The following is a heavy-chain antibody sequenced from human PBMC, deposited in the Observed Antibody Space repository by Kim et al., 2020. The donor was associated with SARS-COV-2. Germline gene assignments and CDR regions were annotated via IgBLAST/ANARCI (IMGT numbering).Heavy chain of an antibody. CDR3: ARDSFIAARPHSVRAISLQFDP. D-gene: IGHD6-6*01. V-gene: IGHV3-30-3*01. CDR2: ISYDGSNK. J-gene: IGHJ5*02. CDR1: GFTFSSYA. Sequence: GGSLRLSCAASGFTFSSYAMHWVRQAPGKGLEWVAVISYDGSNKYYADSVKGRFTISRDNSKNTLYLQMNSLRAEDTAVYYCARDSFIAARPHSVRAISLQFDPWGQGTLVTVSS.